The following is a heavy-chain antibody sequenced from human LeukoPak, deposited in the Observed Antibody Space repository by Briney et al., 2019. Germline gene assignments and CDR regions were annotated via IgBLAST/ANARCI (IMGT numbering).Heavy chain of an antibody. Sequence: GGSLRLSCAASGFTFSYYSLNCVRQAPGKGLEWVSYICSGSSTIYYADSVKGRFTISRDNAKNSLYLQMNSLREEDTAVYYCARGGGSSSWYTDYWGQGTLVTVPS. D-gene: IGHD6-13*01. V-gene: IGHV3-48*02. CDR1: GFTFSYYS. CDR2: ICSGSSTI. J-gene: IGHJ4*02. CDR3: ARGGGSSSWYTDY.